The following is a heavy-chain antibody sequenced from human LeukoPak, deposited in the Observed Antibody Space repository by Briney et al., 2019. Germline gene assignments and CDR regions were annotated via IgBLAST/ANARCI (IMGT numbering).Heavy chain of an antibody. D-gene: IGHD6-19*01. CDR2: LNPNSGNT. CDR1: GYTFTNYY. CDR3: ARMTVSGRDNWFDP. J-gene: IGHJ5*02. V-gene: IGHV1-8*03. Sequence: ASVKVSCKASGYTFTNYYIHWVRQATGQGLEWMGWLNPNSGNTGYAHKFQGRVTITRNTSINTAHMELSSLTSEDTAVYYCARMTVSGRDNWFDPWGQGTLVTVSS.